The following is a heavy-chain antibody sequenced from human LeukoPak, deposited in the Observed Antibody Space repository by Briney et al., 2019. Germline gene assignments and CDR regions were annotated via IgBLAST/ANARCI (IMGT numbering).Heavy chain of an antibody. D-gene: IGHD1-26*01. V-gene: IGHV3-23*01. J-gene: IGHJ4*02. CDR1: GFTFSSYA. CDR3: AKDRGGVVGAHDY. CDR2: ISGSGGST. Sequence: PGRSLRLSCAASGFTFSSYAMSWVRQAPGKGLEWVSAISGSGGSTYYADSVKGRFTISRDNSKNTLYLQMNSLRAEDTAVYYCAKDRGGVVGAHDYWGQGTLVTVSS.